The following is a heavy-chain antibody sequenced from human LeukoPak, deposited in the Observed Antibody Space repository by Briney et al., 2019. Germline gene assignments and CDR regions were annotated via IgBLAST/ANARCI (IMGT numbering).Heavy chain of an antibody. CDR3: AKDPNDSTGYYRFDQ. CDR1: GFTFSNYA. J-gene: IGHJ4*02. CDR2: MSSSRGDT. V-gene: IGHV3-23*01. Sequence: GGSLRLSCAASGFTFSNYALSWVRQAPGKGLEWVSSMSSSRGDTYYADSVKGRFTISRDNSNNTLYLQLSSLRAEDTAVYYCAKDPNDSTGYYRFDQWGQGTLVTVSS. D-gene: IGHD3-22*01.